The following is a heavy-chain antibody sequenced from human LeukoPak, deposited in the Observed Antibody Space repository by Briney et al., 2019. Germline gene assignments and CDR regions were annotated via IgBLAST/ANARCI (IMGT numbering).Heavy chain of an antibody. J-gene: IGHJ4*02. D-gene: IGHD6-25*01. CDR1: GFTFSSYA. CDR2: ISGSGGST. Sequence: PRGSLKLSCAASGFTFSSYAMSWVRQALGKGLEWVSVISGSGGSTYYADSVRGRFTISRDNSKNTLYLQMNSLRVEDTAVYYCAKGWSQGAATPFFDCWGQGTLVTVSS. V-gene: IGHV3-23*01. CDR3: AKGWSQGAATPFFDC.